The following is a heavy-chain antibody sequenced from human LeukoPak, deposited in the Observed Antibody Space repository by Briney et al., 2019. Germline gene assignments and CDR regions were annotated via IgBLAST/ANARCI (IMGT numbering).Heavy chain of an antibody. J-gene: IGHJ4*02. Sequence: GGSLRLSCAASGFTFSRYWMTWVRQTPGKGLEWVANIKQDGSEKYYVDSVKGRFTISRDNAKNSLYLQMNSLRAEDTAVYYCASTGLEARYSYFDNWGQGTLATVCS. V-gene: IGHV3-7*05. CDR1: GFTFSRYW. CDR2: IKQDGSEK. D-gene: IGHD5-12*01. CDR3: ASTGLEARYSYFDN.